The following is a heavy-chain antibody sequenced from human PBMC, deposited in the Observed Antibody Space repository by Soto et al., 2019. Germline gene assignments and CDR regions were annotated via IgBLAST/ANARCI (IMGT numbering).Heavy chain of an antibody. V-gene: IGHV3-23*01. J-gene: IGHJ4*02. Sequence: GGSLRLSCAASGFTVSSKYMTWVRQAPGKGLEWVATISGTGGSTYYADSVKGRFTISRDNSKNTLYLQMNSLRVEDTAVYYCAKDRLGGNFDYWGQGTQVTVSS. CDR3: AKDRLGGNFDY. CDR2: ISGTGGST. CDR1: GFTVSSKY.